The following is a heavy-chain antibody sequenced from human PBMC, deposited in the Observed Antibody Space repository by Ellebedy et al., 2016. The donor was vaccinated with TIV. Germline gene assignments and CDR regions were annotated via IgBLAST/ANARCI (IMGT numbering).Heavy chain of an antibody. CDR1: GGSFSGYY. Sequence: SETLSLXXAVYGGSFSGYYWSWIRQPPGKGLEWIGEINHSGSTNYNPSLKSRVTISVDTSKNQFSLKLSSVTAADTAVYYCARMMVHCSSTSCYYYYYYYYMDVWGKGTTVTVSS. J-gene: IGHJ6*03. V-gene: IGHV4-34*01. CDR3: ARMMVHCSSTSCYYYYYYYYMDV. D-gene: IGHD2-2*01. CDR2: INHSGST.